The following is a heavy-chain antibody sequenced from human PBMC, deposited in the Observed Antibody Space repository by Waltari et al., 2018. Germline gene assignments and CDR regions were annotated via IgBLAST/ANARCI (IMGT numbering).Heavy chain of an antibody. V-gene: IGHV6-1*01. Sequence: QVQLQQSGPGLVKPSQTLSLTCAISGDSVSSNSAAWTWLSQSPSRGPEWLGRTYYRSKWYNDDAVSVKSRITSNPDTSKNQFSLQLNSVTPEDTAVYYCARVLGEYCSGGSCYGFSDSSWFDPWGQGTLVTVSS. CDR3: ARVLGEYCSGGSCYGFSDSSWFDP. CDR2: TYYRSKWYN. CDR1: GDSVSSNSAA. D-gene: IGHD2-15*01. J-gene: IGHJ5*02.